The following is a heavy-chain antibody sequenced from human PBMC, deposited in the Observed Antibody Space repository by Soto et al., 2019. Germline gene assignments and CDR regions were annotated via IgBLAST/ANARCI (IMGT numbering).Heavy chain of an antibody. D-gene: IGHD2-2*01. J-gene: IGHJ4*02. CDR3: ARSSTSANYFDY. V-gene: IGHV4-31*03. Sequence: PSDTLSPTCTVSGGTISIRGYYWSWIRQHPGKGLEWFGYIYYSGSTYYNPSLKIRVTISVDTSKNQFSLKLSSVTAADTAVYYCARSSTSANYFDYWGQG. CDR1: GGTISIRGYY. CDR2: IYYSGST.